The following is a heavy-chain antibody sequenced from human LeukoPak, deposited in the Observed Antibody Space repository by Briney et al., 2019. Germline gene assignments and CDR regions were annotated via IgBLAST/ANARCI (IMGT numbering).Heavy chain of an antibody. V-gene: IGHV4-30-4*01. J-gene: IGHJ4*02. CDR1: GGSISSGDYY. Sequence: SETLSLTCTVSGGSISSGDYYWSWIRHPPGKGLEWIGYIYYSGSTYYNPSLKSRVTISVDTSKNQFSLKLSSVTAADTAVYYCARERWFGELLSGDYWGQGTLVTVSS. CDR2: IYYSGST. D-gene: IGHD3-10*01. CDR3: ARERWFGELLSGDY.